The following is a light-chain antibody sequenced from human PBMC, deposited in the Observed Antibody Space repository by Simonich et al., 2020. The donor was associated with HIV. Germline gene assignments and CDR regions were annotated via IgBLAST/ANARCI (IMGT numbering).Light chain of an antibody. V-gene: IGKV1-5*03. CDR3: QQYNNYRT. Sequence: DIQMTQSPSTLSASVEDRVTITCRGSQTISTWLAWYNQKPGKATKLLIYKASNLESGVPSRFSGSGSGTEFTLTISSLQPDDFATYYCQQYNNYRTFGQGTKVEIK. CDR1: QTISTW. J-gene: IGKJ1*01. CDR2: KAS.